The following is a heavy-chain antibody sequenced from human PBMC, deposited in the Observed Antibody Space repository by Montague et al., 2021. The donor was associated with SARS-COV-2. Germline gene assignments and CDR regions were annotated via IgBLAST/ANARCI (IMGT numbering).Heavy chain of an antibody. CDR3: ARGRQHCNMIVVVMTGGEYFFHS. CDR1: GWTFSANF. Sequence: SETLSLTCAVYGWTFSANFWSWIRKPHGNALEWIGEVNHRETSYYNPSLKTRISVAVDTSKNQFSLYLGSVNAADTAVYYCARGRQHCNMIVVVMTGGEYFFHSWDQLTLATVFS. J-gene: IGHJ4*02. D-gene: IGHD3-22*01. CDR2: VNHRETS. V-gene: IGHV4-34*01.